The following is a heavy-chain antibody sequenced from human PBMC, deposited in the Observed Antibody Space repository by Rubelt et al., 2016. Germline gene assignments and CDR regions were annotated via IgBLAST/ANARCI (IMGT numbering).Heavy chain of an antibody. V-gene: IGHV1-18*01. CDR1: GYTFTSYG. Sequence: QVQLVQSGAEVKKPGASVKVSCKASGYTFTSYGISWVRQAPGQGLEWMGWISAGNGNTKCSQKFQGRVTITRDTAASKASMELSSLRSEDTAVYYCAREDTTDRGWYDALDIWGQGTMVTVSS. CDR2: ISAGNGNT. D-gene: IGHD6-19*01. J-gene: IGHJ3*02. CDR3: AREDTTDRGWYDALDI.